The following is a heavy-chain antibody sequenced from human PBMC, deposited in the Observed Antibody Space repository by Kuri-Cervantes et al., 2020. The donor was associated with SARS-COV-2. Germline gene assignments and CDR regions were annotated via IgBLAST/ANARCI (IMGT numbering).Heavy chain of an antibody. J-gene: IGHJ6*02. CDR3: AREKGASNYYYGMDV. V-gene: IGHV3-33*01. CDR1: GFTFSSYG. CDR2: IWYDGSNK. Sequence: GESLKISCAASGFTFSSYGMRWVRQAPGKGLEWVAVIWYDGSNKYYADSVKGRFTISRDNSKNTLYPQMNSLRAEDTAVYYCAREKGASNYYYGMDVWGQGTTVTVSS.